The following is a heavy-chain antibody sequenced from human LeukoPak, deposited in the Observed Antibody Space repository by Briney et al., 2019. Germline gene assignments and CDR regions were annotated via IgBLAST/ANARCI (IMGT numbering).Heavy chain of an antibody. CDR1: GFTFSSYA. Sequence: QPGGSLRLSCAASGFTFSSYAMSWVRQAPGKGLEWVPAISGSGGSTYYADSVKGRFTISRDNSKNTLYLQMNSLRAEDTAVYYCASWAERYYYYGMDVWGKGTTVTVSS. J-gene: IGHJ6*04. V-gene: IGHV3-23*01. D-gene: IGHD7-27*01. CDR3: ASWAERYYYYGMDV. CDR2: ISGSGGST.